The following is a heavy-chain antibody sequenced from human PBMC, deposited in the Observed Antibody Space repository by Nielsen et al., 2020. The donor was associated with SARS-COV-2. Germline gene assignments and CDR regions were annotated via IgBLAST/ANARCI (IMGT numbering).Heavy chain of an antibody. Sequence: GGSLRLSCAASGFTFSTYAMAWVRQAPGKGLEWVSTITGSGGSTYYADSVKGRFTISRDNSNNTLFLQMNSLRAEDTAVYYCAKDPSLYTSMWPIWFDPWGQGTLVTVSS. CDR2: ITGSGGST. J-gene: IGHJ5*02. CDR1: GFTFSTYA. CDR3: AKDPSLYTSMWPIWFDP. V-gene: IGHV3-23*01. D-gene: IGHD6-19*01.